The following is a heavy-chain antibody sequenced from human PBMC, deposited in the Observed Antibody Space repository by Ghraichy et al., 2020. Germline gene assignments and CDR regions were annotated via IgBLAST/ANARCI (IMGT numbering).Heavy chain of an antibody. V-gene: IGHV3-23*01. CDR1: GFTFSSYA. CDR3: AKCFSYSSSWHYFDY. J-gene: IGHJ4*02. D-gene: IGHD6-13*01. CDR2: ISGSGGST. Sequence: GESLRLSCAASGFTFSSYAMSWVRQAPGKGLEWVSAISGSGGSTYYADSVKGRFTISRDNSKNTLYLQMNSLRAEDTAVYYCAKCFSYSSSWHYFDYWGQGTLVTVSS.